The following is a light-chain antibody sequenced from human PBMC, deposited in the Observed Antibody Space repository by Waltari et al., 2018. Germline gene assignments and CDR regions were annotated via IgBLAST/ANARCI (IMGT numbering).Light chain of an antibody. Sequence: DIQMTQSPSSLSASVGDRVTITCLASQDISNYLNWYQQKPGKAPKLLIYDASNLETGFPSRFSGSGSGTDFTFTISSLQPEDIATYYCQQYDNLPYTFGQGTKLEIK. V-gene: IGKV1-33*01. CDR2: DAS. CDR3: QQYDNLPYT. J-gene: IGKJ2*01. CDR1: QDISNY.